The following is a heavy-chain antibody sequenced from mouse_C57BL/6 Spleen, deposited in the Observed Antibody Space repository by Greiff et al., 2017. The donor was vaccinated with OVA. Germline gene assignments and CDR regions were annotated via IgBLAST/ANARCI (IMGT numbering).Heavy chain of an antibody. J-gene: IGHJ2*01. V-gene: IGHV5-12*01. CDR3: ARHALGYFDY. CDR1: GFTFSDYY. CDR2: ISNGGGST. Sequence: EVQLVESGGGLVQPGGSLKLSCAASGFTFSDYYMYWVRQTPEKRLEWVAYISNGGGSTYYPDTVKGRFTISRDNAKNTLYLQMSRLKSEDTAMYYCARHALGYFDYWGQGTTLTVSS.